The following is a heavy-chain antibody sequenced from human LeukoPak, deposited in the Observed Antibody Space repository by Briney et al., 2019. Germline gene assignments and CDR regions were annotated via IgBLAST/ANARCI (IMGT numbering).Heavy chain of an antibody. CDR3: ARREDGYCSSTSCYGN. CDR2: IYYSGST. Sequence: SETLSLTCTVSGASISSYYWSWIRQPPGKGLEWIGYIYYSGSTNYNPSLKSRVTISVDPSNNRFSLKLSSVTAADTAVYYCARREDGYCSSTSCYGNWGQGTLVTVSS. D-gene: IGHD2-2*03. CDR1: GASISSYY. V-gene: IGHV4-59*08. J-gene: IGHJ4*02.